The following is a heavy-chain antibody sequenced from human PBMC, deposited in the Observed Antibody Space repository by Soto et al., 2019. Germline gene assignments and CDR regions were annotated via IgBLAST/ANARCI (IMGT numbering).Heavy chain of an antibody. CDR1: GFTFSSYS. CDR2: ITSSSNAI. D-gene: IGHD7-27*01. CDR3: VRDLNWGFDY. Sequence: EVQMVESGGGLVQPGGSLRLSCAASGFTFSSYSINWVRQAPGKGLEWISYITSSSNAIRYADSVQGRFIISRDNAKNSLYLQMNSLKDEDTAVYYCVRDLNWGFDYWGLGALVTVSS. J-gene: IGHJ4*02. V-gene: IGHV3-48*02.